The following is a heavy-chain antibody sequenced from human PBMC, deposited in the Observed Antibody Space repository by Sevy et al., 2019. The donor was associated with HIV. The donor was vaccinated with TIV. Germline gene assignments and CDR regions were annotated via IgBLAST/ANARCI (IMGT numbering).Heavy chain of an antibody. J-gene: IGHJ4*02. Sequence: GGSLRLSCAASGFTFSSYGMHWVRQAPGKGLEWVAVISYDGSNKYYADSVKGRFTISRDNSKNTLYLQMNSLRAEDTAVYYCAKKGGTIFGVVINYFDYWGQRTLVTVSS. CDR3: AKKGGTIFGVVINYFDY. V-gene: IGHV3-30*18. CDR2: ISYDGSNK. D-gene: IGHD3-3*01. CDR1: GFTFSSYG.